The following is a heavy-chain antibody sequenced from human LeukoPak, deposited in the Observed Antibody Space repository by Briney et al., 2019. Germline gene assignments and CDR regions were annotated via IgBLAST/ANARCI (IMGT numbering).Heavy chain of an antibody. D-gene: IGHD3-10*01. J-gene: IGHJ6*02. V-gene: IGHV3-30*18. CDR2: ISYDGSNK. CDR3: AKDYYGPPPYYYGMDV. Sequence: GGSLSLSCAASGFTFSSYGMHWVRQAPGKGLEWVAVISYDGSNKYYADSVKGRFTISRDNSKNTLYLQMNSLRAEDTAVYYCAKDYYGPPPYYYGMDVWGQGTTVTVSS. CDR1: GFTFSSYG.